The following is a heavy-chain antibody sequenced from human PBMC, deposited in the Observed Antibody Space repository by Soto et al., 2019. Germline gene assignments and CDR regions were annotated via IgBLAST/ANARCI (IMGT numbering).Heavy chain of an antibody. CDR2: INHSGST. CDR3: ASIKAHSYYYYMDV. J-gene: IGHJ6*03. CDR1: GGSFSVYY. Sequence: PSETLSLTCAVYGGSFSVYYWSWIRQPPGKGLEWIGEINHSGSTNYNPSLKSRVTISVDTSKNQFSLKLSSVTAADTAVYYCASIKAHSYYYYMDVWGKGTTVTVSS. D-gene: IGHD3-10*01. V-gene: IGHV4-34*01.